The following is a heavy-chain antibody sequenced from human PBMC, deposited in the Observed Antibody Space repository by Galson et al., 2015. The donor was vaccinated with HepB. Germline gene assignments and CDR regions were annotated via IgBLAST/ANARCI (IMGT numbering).Heavy chain of an antibody. Sequence: SVKVSCKASGVTFSSYGISWVRQAPGQGLEWMGGIIPIFGTTNYAQKFQGRVTITADESTSTAYMELSSLRSEDTAVYYCAREGEIQFWGRVFDYWGQGTLVTVSS. V-gene: IGHV1-69*13. CDR1: GVTFSSYG. J-gene: IGHJ4*02. CDR2: IIPIFGTT. CDR3: AREGEIQFWGRVFDY. D-gene: IGHD3-16*01.